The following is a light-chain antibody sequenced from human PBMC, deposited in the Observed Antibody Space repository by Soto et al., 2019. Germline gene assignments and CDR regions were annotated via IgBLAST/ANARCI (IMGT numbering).Light chain of an antibody. CDR2: GNS. V-gene: IGLV1-40*01. CDR1: SSNIGAGYD. J-gene: IGLJ3*02. CDR3: QSYDSSLSGSWV. Sequence: QSVLTQPPSVSGAPGQRVTISCTGSSSNIGAGYDVHWYQQLPGTVPKVLIYGNSNRPSGVPDRFSGSKSGTSASLAITGLQAEDEADYYCQSYDSSLSGSWVFGGGTKLTVL.